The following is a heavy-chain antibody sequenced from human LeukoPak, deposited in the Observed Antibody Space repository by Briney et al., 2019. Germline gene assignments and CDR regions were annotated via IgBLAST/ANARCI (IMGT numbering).Heavy chain of an antibody. D-gene: IGHD6-6*01. V-gene: IGHV7-4-1*02. J-gene: IGHJ4*02. Sequence: ASVKVSCKASGYTFTGYYMHWVRQAPGQGLEWMGWINTNTGNPTYAQGFTGRFVFSLDTSVSTAYLQISSLKAEDTAVYYCQYSSPSKSTPEDYWGQGTLVTVSS. CDR3: QYSSPSKSTPEDY. CDR2: INTNTGNP. CDR1: GYTFTGYY.